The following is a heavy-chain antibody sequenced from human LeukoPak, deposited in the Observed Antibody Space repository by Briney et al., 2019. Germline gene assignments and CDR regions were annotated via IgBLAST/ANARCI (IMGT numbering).Heavy chain of an antibody. D-gene: IGHD4-23*01. Sequence: GASVKVSCKASGYTFTGYYMHWVRQAPGEGLEWMGWINPDSGGTNNAQKVQGRVTVTTDTSTSTAYMELRSLSLDDTAVYYCARGDYGGGFDYWGQGTLVTVSS. J-gene: IGHJ4*02. V-gene: IGHV1-2*02. CDR3: ARGDYGGGFDY. CDR1: GYTFTGYY. CDR2: INPDSGGT.